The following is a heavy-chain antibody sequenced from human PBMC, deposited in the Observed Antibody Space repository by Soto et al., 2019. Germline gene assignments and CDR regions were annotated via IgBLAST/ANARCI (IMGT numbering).Heavy chain of an antibody. CDR1: GFHVRTNY. V-gene: IGHV3-66*01. CDR3: ARASFYFYYYMDV. D-gene: IGHD2-2*01. CDR2: IYSDGGT. J-gene: IGHJ6*03. Sequence: GGSMRLSCAASGFHVRTNYMSWVRQAPGKGLEWVSVIYSDGGTNFADSVKGRFTISRDESKNTLYLQMNSLKAADTAVYYCARASFYFYYYMDVWGKGTTVTVSS.